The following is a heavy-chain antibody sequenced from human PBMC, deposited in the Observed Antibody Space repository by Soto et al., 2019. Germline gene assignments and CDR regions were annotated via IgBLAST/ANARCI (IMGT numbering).Heavy chain of an antibody. CDR3: AASIFYYGMDV. V-gene: IGHV5-51*01. J-gene: IGHJ6*02. CDR2: IYPGDSDT. Sequence: PGESLKISCKGSGYTFTNYCIGWVLQMPGKGLEWMGIIYPGDSDTKYNPSFQGQVTISADKSITTTYLQWSGLKASDTAIYYCAASIFYYGMDVWGQGTTVTVSS. CDR1: GYTFTNYC.